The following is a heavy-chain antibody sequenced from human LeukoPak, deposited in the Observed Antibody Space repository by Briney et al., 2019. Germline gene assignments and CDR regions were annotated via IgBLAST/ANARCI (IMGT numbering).Heavy chain of an antibody. D-gene: IGHD6-13*01. J-gene: IGHJ3*02. CDR1: GGTFSSYA. CDR3: ARGSAAGIFGAFDI. V-gene: IGHV1-69*05. CDR2: IIPIFGTA. Sequence: SVKVSCKASGGTFSSYAISWVRQAPGQGLEWMGGIIPIFGTANYAQKFQGRVTITTDESTSTAYMELSSLRSEDTAVYYCARGSAAGIFGAFDIWGQGTMVTVSS.